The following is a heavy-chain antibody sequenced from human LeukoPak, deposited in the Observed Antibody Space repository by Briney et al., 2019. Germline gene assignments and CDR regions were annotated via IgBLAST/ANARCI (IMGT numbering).Heavy chain of an antibody. D-gene: IGHD6-13*01. Sequence: PGGSLRLSCAASRFTFSSYSMNWVRQAPGKGLEWVSYISSSSSTIYYADSVKGRFTISRDNAKNSLYLQMNSLRAEGTAVYYCAKDKGGVAAKAFDIWGQGTMVSVSS. V-gene: IGHV3-48*01. CDR2: ISSSSSTI. CDR1: RFTFSSYS. J-gene: IGHJ3*02. CDR3: AKDKGGVAAKAFDI.